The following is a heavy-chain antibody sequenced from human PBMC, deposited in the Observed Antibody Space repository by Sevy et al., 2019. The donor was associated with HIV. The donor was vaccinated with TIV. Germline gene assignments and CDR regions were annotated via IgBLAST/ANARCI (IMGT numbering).Heavy chain of an antibody. CDR3: TRPHYDFWSGYQDY. J-gene: IGHJ4*02. CDR1: GFTFSGSA. Sequence: GGSLRLSCAASGFTFSGSAMHWVRQASGKGLEWVGRIRSKANSYATAYAASVKGRFTISRDDSKNTAYLQMNSLKTEDTAGYYCTRPHYDFWSGYQDYWGQGTLVTVSS. D-gene: IGHD3-3*01. CDR2: IRSKANSYAT. V-gene: IGHV3-73*01.